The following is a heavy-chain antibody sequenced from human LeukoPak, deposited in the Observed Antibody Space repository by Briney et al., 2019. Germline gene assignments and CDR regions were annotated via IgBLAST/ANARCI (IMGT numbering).Heavy chain of an antibody. CDR3: ARPYYYDSRIDP. Sequence: SETLSLTCTVSGGSISSGDYYWSWIRQPPGKGLEWIAYMYYSGSTYYNPSLKSRVTMSADTSKNQLSLKLSSVASADTAVYYCARPYYYDSRIDPWGQGILVTVSS. D-gene: IGHD3-22*01. J-gene: IGHJ5*02. V-gene: IGHV4-30-4*01. CDR2: MYYSGST. CDR1: GGSISSGDYY.